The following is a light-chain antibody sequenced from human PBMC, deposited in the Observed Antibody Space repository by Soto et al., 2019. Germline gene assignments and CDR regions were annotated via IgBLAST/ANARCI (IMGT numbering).Light chain of an antibody. V-gene: IGLV2-14*01. J-gene: IGLJ1*01. CDR3: CSYTTSNTRQIV. CDR1: SSDIGGYNY. CDR2: DVS. Sequence: QSVLTQPASASGSTGQSITISFTGTSSDIGGYNYVSWYQQHPGKALKFMIYDVSNRPSGVSNRFSGSKSGNTASLTISWLQAEDEADYYCCSYTTSNTRQIVFGTGTKVTVL.